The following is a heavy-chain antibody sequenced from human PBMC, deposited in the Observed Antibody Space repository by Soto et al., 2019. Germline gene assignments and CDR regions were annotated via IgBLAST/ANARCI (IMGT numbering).Heavy chain of an antibody. V-gene: IGHV1-46*01. J-gene: IGHJ4*02. CDR2: INPSGGPT. CDR3: ARGGATVAGHFDS. Sequence: QVQLVQSGAEVKEPGASVKISCKASGYTFIKYYMHWVRQAPGQGLELMGIINPSGGPTSYVQKFQGRVTMTRDTSTSTVYMELSSLKSDDTAVYYCARGGATVAGHFDSWGQGTLVTVSS. CDR1: GYTFIKYY. D-gene: IGHD6-19*01.